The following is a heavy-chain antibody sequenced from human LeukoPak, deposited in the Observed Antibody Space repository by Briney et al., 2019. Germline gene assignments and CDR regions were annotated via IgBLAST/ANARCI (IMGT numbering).Heavy chain of an antibody. CDR1: GGSFSGYY. J-gene: IGHJ4*02. CDR2: INHSGST. V-gene: IGHV4-34*01. Sequence: PSETLSPTCAVYGGSFSGYYWSWIRQPPGKGLEWIGEINHSGSTNYNPSLKSRVTISVDTSKNQFSLKLSSVTAADTAVYYCARGRVIYYYDSSGYTSWGQGTLVTVSS. CDR3: ARGRVIYYYDSSGYTS. D-gene: IGHD3-22*01.